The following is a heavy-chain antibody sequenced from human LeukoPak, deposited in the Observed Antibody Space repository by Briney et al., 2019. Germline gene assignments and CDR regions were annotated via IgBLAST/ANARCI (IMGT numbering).Heavy chain of an antibody. Sequence: PGGSLRLSCAASGFTVSSNYMSWVRQAPGKGLEWVSVIYSGGSTYYADSVKGRFTISRDNSKNTLYLQMNSLRAEDTAVYYCARSSGSYYPTFAYWGQGTLVTVSS. J-gene: IGHJ4*02. CDR3: ARSSGSYYPTFAY. V-gene: IGHV3-53*01. D-gene: IGHD3-10*01. CDR1: GFTVSSNY. CDR2: IYSGGST.